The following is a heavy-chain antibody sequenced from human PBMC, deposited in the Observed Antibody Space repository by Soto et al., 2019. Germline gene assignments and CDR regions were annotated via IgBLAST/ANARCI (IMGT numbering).Heavy chain of an antibody. CDR2: IIPIFGTA. J-gene: IGHJ4*02. Sequence: SVKVSCKASGGTFSSYAISWVRQAPGQGLEWMGGIIPIFGTANYAQKFQGRVTITADESTSTAYMELSSLRSEDTAVYYCALYFGGVIPPTYYFDYWGQGTLVTVSS. V-gene: IGHV1-69*13. CDR1: GGTFSSYA. D-gene: IGHD3-16*01. CDR3: ALYFGGVIPPTYYFDY.